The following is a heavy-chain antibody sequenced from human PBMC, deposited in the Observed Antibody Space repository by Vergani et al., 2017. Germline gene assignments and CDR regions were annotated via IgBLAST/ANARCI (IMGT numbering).Heavy chain of an antibody. V-gene: IGHV5-51*01. CDR1: PSTFPPSS. CDR3: ARPSSHLPYYFDY. CDR2: IFPGDSDT. Sequence: EVQLLQSGAEVPKPRPSLQISCHASPSTFPPSSLPSLRPPPGTPLVSIRLIFPGDSDTRYSPSFQCQVTISADKSISTAYLQWSSLKASDTAMYYCARPSSHLPYYFDYWGQGTLVTVSS. D-gene: IGHD6-13*01. J-gene: IGHJ4*02.